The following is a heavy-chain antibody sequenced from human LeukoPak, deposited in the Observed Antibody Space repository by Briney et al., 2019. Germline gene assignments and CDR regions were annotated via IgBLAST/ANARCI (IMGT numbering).Heavy chain of an antibody. J-gene: IGHJ4*02. D-gene: IGHD4-17*01. CDR1: GFTFSSYE. CDR2: ISSSGSTI. CDR3: ARVGRTVTTLSLDY. V-gene: IGHV3-48*03. Sequence: GGSLRLSCAASGFTFSSYEMNWVRQAPGKGLEWVSYISSSGSTIYYADSVKGRFTISRDNAKNSLYLQMNSLRAEDTAVYYCARVGRTVTTLSLDYWGQGILVTVSS.